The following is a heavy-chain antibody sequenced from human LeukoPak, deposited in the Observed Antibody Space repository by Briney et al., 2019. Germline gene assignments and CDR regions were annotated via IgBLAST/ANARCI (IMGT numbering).Heavy chain of an antibody. CDR1: GYTFSTYA. CDR3: ARDPGYDTQWDWFDP. V-gene: IGHV7-4-1*02. J-gene: IGHJ5*02. D-gene: IGHD3-9*01. CDR2: INTNTGNP. Sequence: ASVKVSCKASGYTFSTYAMNWVRQAPGQGLEWMGWINTNTGNPTYAQGFTGRFVFSLDTSVSTAYLQISSLKAEDTAVYYCARDPGYDTQWDWFDPWGQGTLVTVSS.